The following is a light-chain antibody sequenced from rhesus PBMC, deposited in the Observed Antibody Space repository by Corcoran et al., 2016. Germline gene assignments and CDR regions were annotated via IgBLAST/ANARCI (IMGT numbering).Light chain of an antibody. Sequence: DIQMTQSPSSLSASVGDRVTITCRASQGISNWLAWYQQKPGKAPKLLIYMASNLETGVPSRFSGSGSGTDFTLPISSLLPEYIATYYCQRHDKSPFTFGPVAKLAIK. J-gene: IGKJ3*01. CDR2: MAS. V-gene: IGKV1-69*01. CDR3: QRHDKSPFT. CDR1: QGISNW.